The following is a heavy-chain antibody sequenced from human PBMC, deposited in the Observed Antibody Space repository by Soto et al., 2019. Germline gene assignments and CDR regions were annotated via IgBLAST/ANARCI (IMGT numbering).Heavy chain of an antibody. D-gene: IGHD2-15*01. CDR2: IWYDGSNK. J-gene: IGHJ4*02. Sequence: QVQLVESGGGVVQPGRSLRLSCAASGFTFSSYGMHWVRQAPGKGLGWVAVIWYDGSNKYYADSVKSRFTISSDNSKNTLYLQMNSLRADDTAVYYCARDGYCSGGSCYSVPVFDYWGQGTLVTVSS. CDR3: ARDGYCSGGSCYSVPVFDY. V-gene: IGHV3-33*01. CDR1: GFTFSSYG.